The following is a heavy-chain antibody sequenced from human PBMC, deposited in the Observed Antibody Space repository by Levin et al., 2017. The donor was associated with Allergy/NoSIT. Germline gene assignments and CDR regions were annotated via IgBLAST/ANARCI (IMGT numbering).Heavy chain of an antibody. D-gene: IGHD6-13*01. V-gene: IGHV4-34*01. J-gene: IGHJ4*02. CDR2: INHSGST. Sequence: ASETLSLTCAVYGGSFSGYYWSWIRQPPGKGLEWIGEINHSGSTNYNPSLKSRVTISVDTSKNQFSLKLSSVTAADTAVYYCARDRSLPGIAAAGLDYWGQGTLVTVSS. CDR3: ARDRSLPGIAAAGLDY. CDR1: GGSFSGYY.